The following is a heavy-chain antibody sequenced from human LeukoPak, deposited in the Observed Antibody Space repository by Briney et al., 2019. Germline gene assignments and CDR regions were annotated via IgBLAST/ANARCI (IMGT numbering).Heavy chain of an antibody. D-gene: IGHD6-19*01. CDR3: ARDRSSGWYHGYYFDY. CDR1: GRSISYYY. V-gene: IGHV4-59*01. CDR2: INYSGST. J-gene: IGHJ4*02. Sequence: SETLSLTCSVSGRSISYYYWTWIRQPPAKGLEWVGCINYSGSTHQIHSLQILVTISVDTCKNQCTLKLTSLIAADKAVYYCARDRSSGWYHGYYFDYWGQGTLVTVSS.